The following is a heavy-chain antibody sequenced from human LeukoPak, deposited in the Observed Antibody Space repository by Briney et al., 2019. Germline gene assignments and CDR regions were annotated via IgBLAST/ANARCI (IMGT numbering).Heavy chain of an antibody. CDR1: GFTFSSYW. CDR2: IKQDGSEK. V-gene: IGHV3-7*01. D-gene: IGHD2-2*01. Sequence: GGSLRLSCAASGFTFSSYWMSWVRQAPGKGLEWVANIKQDGSEKYYVDSVKGRFPISRDNAKNSLYLQMNSLRAEDTAVYYCARDDCSSISCYHNWFDPWGQGTLVTVSS. CDR3: ARDDCSSISCYHNWFDP. J-gene: IGHJ5*02.